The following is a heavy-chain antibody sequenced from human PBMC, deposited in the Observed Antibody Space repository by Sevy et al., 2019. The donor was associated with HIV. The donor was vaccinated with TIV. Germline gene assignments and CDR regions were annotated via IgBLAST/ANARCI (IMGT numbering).Heavy chain of an antibody. J-gene: IGHJ6*02. CDR3: ARTASMDYFFYYAMDV. CDR1: GFTFSSYG. Sequence: GGSLRLSCAASGFTFSSYGMHWVRQAPGKGLEWVAVISYDGSNKYYADSVKGRFTISRDNSKNTLYLQMNSLRAEDTAVYYCARTASMDYFFYYAMDVWGQGTTVTVSS. V-gene: IGHV3-30*03. CDR2: ISYDGSNK.